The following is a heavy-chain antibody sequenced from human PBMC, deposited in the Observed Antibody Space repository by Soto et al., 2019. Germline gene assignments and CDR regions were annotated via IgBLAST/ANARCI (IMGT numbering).Heavy chain of an antibody. V-gene: IGHV3-49*03. J-gene: IGHJ6*03. CDR1: GFTFVDYA. D-gene: IGHD2-2*01. Sequence: GGSLRLSCTASGFTFVDYAMSWFLQAPGKGLEWVGFIRSKAYGGTTEYAASVKGRFTISRDDSKSIAYLQMNSLKTEDTAVYYCTRDIVVVPAAIADYYYYMDVWGKGTTVTVSS. CDR3: TRDIVVVPAAIADYYYYMDV. CDR2: IRSKAYGGTT.